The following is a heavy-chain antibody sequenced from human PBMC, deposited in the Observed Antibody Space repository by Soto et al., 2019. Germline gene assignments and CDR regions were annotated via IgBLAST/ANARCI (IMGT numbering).Heavy chain of an antibody. Sequence: EVQLVESGGGLVQPGGSLKLSCAASGFTFSVSAMHWVRQASGKGLEWVGRIRSKANSYATAYAASVKGRFTISRDDSKNTADLQMNSLKTEDTAVYYCTIPYYDILTVHHYWGQGTLVTVAS. V-gene: IGHV3-73*02. D-gene: IGHD3-9*01. CDR2: IRSKANSYAT. CDR3: TIPYYDILTVHHY. CDR1: GFTFSVSA. J-gene: IGHJ4*02.